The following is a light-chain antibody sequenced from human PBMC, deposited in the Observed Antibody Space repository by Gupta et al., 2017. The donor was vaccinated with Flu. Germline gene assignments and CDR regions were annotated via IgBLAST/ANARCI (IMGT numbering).Light chain of an antibody. J-gene: IGLJ3*02. V-gene: IGLV7-46*01. CDR2: DGV. Sequence: QAVVTQEPSLTVSPGGTVPLTCGSNTGAVTSDHYPYWFQQKPGQVPRTLIYDGVNRQAWTPARFSGSFRGGKAALTLSGAKEDEEAEYYCLLADGGGVWVFGGGTKLTVL. CDR3: LLADGGGVWV. CDR1: TGAVTSDHY.